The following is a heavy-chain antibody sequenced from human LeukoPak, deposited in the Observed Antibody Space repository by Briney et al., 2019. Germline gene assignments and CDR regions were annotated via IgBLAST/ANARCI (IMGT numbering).Heavy chain of an antibody. V-gene: IGHV3-69-1*01. J-gene: IGHJ4*02. CDR2: VTRSSAL. Sequence: GGSLRLSCAASGFTFSDYGMIWVRQAPGKGLEWVSYVTRSSALHYADSVKGRFTISRDNAKNSLFLQMSSLRAEDTAVYYCAKLSLSGRSQSADYWGQGTLVTVSS. D-gene: IGHD3-10*01. CDR1: GFTFSDYG. CDR3: AKLSLSGRSQSADY.